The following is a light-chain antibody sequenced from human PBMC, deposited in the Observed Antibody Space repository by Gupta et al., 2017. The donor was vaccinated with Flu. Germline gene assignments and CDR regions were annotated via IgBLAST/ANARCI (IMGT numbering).Light chain of an antibody. J-gene: IGKJ5*01. CDR1: QSIGST. CDR3: QQNNIWPLT. V-gene: IGKV3-15*01. Sequence: ETVMTQPPVTLSVSPGERATLPCRASQSIGSTVAWYQRRPGQTPRLLIYGASTRATRIPATFSGSVSVTEFILTINSLRSEDFAVYYFQQNNIWPLTFGQGTRLEIK. CDR2: GAS.